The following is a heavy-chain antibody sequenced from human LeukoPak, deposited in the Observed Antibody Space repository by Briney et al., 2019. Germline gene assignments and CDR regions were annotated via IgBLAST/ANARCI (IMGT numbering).Heavy chain of an antibody. V-gene: IGHV4-39*01. CDR1: GGSISSSSYY. CDR3: ARGYGYGARFFDY. D-gene: IGHD5-18*01. Sequence: SETLSLTCTVSGGSISSSSYYWGWIRQPPGKGLEWIGSIYYSGSTYYNPSLKSRVTISVDTSKNQFSLKLSSVTAADTAVYYCARGYGYGARFFDYWGQGTLVTVSS. CDR2: IYYSGST. J-gene: IGHJ4*02.